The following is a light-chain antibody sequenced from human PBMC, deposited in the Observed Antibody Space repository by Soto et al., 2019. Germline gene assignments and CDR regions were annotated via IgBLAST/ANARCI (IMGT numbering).Light chain of an antibody. J-gene: IGLJ1*01. V-gene: IGLV2-11*01. CDR1: SSDVGGYNY. Sequence: QSALTQPRSVSGSPGQSVTISCTGTSSDVGGYNYVPWYQQHPGKAPKLMIYDVGKRPSGVPERFSGSKSGNTASLTISGRQAEDEADYYCCSYAYMYQFDYFFGTGTKLTVL. CDR2: DVG. CDR3: CSYAYMYQFDYF.